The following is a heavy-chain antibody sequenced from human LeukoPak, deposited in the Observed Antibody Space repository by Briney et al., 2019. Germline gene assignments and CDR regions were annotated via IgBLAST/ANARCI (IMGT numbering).Heavy chain of an antibody. V-gene: IGHV1-69*05. CDR2: IIPIFGTA. CDR3: ARSDYSTSSHMDV. Sequence: SVKAFCKASGGTFSYYAISWVRQAPGQGLEWMGRIIPIFGTANYAQKFQGRVTITTDESTSTAYMELSSLRSEGTAVYYCARSDYSTSSHMDVWGKGTTVTVSS. D-gene: IGHD6-6*01. J-gene: IGHJ6*03. CDR1: GGTFSYYA.